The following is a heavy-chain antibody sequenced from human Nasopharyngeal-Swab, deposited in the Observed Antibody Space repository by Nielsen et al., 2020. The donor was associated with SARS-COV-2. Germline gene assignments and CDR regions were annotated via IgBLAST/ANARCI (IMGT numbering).Heavy chain of an antibody. Sequence: LTRAASGFTFSDHYMDWVRQAPGKGLEWVGRTRNKANSYTTEYAASVKGRFTISRDDSENSVYLQMNSLKTEDTAVYYCARGATIFGVVLGDSYGMDVWGQGTTVTVSS. CDR2: TRNKANSYTT. CDR3: ARGATIFGVVLGDSYGMDV. D-gene: IGHD3-3*01. J-gene: IGHJ6*02. CDR1: GFTFSDHY. V-gene: IGHV3-72*01.